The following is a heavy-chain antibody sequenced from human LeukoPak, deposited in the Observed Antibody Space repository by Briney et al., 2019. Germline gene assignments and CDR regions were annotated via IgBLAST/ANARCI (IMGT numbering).Heavy chain of an antibody. Sequence: PGGSLRLSCAASGFTVSSNYMSWVRQAPGKGLEWVSVIYSGGSTYYADSVKGRFTIFRDNSKNTLYLQMNSLRAEDTAVYYCARYGSGSYYEYYFDYWGQGTLVTVSS. D-gene: IGHD3-10*01. CDR3: ARYGSGSYYEYYFDY. CDR1: GFTVSSNY. J-gene: IGHJ4*02. CDR2: IYSGGST. V-gene: IGHV3-53*01.